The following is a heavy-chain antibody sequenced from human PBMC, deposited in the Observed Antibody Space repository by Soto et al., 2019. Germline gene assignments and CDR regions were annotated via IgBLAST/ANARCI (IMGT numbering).Heavy chain of an antibody. D-gene: IGHD3-3*01. V-gene: IGHV3-33*01. CDR1: GFTFSSYG. CDR2: IWYDGSNK. CDR3: ARESLTIFGVVRGYYYYYGMDV. J-gene: IGHJ6*02. Sequence: PGGSLRLSCAASGFTFSSYGMHWVRQAPGKGLEWVAVIWYDGSNKYYADSVKGRFTISRDNSKNTLYLQMNSLRAEDTAVYYCARESLTIFGVVRGYYYYYGMDVWGQGTTVTVSS.